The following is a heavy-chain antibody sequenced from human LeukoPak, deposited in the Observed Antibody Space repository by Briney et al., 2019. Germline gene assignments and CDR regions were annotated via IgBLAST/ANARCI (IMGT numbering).Heavy chain of an antibody. CDR3: ARGPLYYYYYMDV. CDR2: ITGGGGST. V-gene: IGHV3-23*01. CDR1: GFTFTSYA. J-gene: IGHJ6*03. Sequence: GGSLRLSCPASGFTFTSYAMTWVRQAPGKGLEWVSTITGGGGSTYFADSVKGRFTISRDNSKNTLYLQMNSLRAEDTAVYYCARGPLYYYYYMDVWGKGTTVTVSS.